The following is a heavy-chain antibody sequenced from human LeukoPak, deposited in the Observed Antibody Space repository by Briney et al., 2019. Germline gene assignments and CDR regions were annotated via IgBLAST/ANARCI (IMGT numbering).Heavy chain of an antibody. D-gene: IGHD6-13*01. CDR3: ARGTPSLVSKFDY. J-gene: IGHJ4*02. CDR2: ISGSGAYT. CDR1: GFTFSDYS. V-gene: IGHV3-21*01. Sequence: GSLRLSCAASGFTFSDYSMNWVRQAPGKGLEWVSSISGSGAYTLYTDSVKGRFTISRDNAKNSLYLQMNSLRAEDTAVYYCARGTPSLVSKFDYWGQGILVTVSS.